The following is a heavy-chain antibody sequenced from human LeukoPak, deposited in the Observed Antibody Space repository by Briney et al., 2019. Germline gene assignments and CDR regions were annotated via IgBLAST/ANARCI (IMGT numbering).Heavy chain of an antibody. CDR2: ISTSSRYI. Sequence: PGGSLRLSCAASGFTLSNYDMNWVRQAPGKGLEWGSSISTSSRYIYYKDSVRGRFTISRDDAKNSLYLEMNSLRAEDTAVYYCARADCSSSTCYLRRSWFDPWGQGTLVTVSS. V-gene: IGHV3-21*01. CDR3: ARADCSSSTCYLRRSWFDP. CDR1: GFTLSNYD. J-gene: IGHJ5*02. D-gene: IGHD2-2*01.